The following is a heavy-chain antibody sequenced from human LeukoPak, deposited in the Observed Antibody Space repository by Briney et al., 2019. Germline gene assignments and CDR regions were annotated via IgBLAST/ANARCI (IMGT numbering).Heavy chain of an antibody. J-gene: IGHJ5*02. D-gene: IGHD2-21*02. CDR1: GGSISSSSYY. Sequence: SETLFLTCTVSGGSISSSSYYWGWIRQPPGKGLEWIGSIYYSGSTYYNPSLKSRVTISVDTSKNQFSLKLSSVTAADTAVYYCATIVVVTAMSVGDWFDPWGQGTLVTVSS. CDR2: IYYSGST. CDR3: ATIVVVTAMSVGDWFDP. V-gene: IGHV4-39*01.